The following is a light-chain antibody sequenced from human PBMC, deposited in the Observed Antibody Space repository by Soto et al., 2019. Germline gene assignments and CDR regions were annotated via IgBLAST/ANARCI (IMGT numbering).Light chain of an antibody. CDR3: SSYAGINNLGV. J-gene: IGLJ1*01. Sequence: QSALTQPPSASGAPGQSVTISCTATSSDVGGYKYVSWYQQHPGKAPKLMIFEVNKRPSGVPDRFSGSKSGNTASLTVSGLQAEGEADYYCSSYAGINNLGVFGTGTKLIVL. V-gene: IGLV2-8*01. CDR1: SSDVGGYKY. CDR2: EVN.